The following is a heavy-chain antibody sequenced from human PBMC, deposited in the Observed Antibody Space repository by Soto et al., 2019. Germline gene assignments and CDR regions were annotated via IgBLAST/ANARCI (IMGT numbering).Heavy chain of an antibody. J-gene: IGHJ5*02. V-gene: IGHV4-38-2*01. CDR2: IYHSGST. D-gene: IGHD4-17*01. CDR3: ARAGAFGYYES. Sequence: SETLSLTCAVSGYSISSGYYWGWIRQPPGKGLEWIGSIYHSGSTYYNPSLKSRVTISVDTSKNQFSLKLSSVTAADTAVYYCARAGAFGYYESWGQGTLVTVSS. CDR1: GYSISSGYY.